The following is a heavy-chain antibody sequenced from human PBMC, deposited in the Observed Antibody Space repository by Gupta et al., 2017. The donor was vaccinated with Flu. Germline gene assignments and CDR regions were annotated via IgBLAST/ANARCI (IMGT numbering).Heavy chain of an antibody. CDR1: GLPFSTYG. Sequence: QEQLVESGGGVVQPGRSLRLSCAASGLPFSTYGMHWVRQAPGKGLEWVALISYDASNSYYADSVKGRFTISRDNSKNTLYLQMNSLRVEDTAVYYCAKGRYYDSHGYYSDAFDIWGQGTMVTVSS. CDR3: AKGRYYDSHGYYSDAFDI. D-gene: IGHD3-22*01. CDR2: ISYDASNS. V-gene: IGHV3-30*18. J-gene: IGHJ3*02.